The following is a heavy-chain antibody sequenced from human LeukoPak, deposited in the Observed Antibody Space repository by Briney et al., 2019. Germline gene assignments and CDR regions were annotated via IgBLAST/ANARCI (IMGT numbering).Heavy chain of an antibody. D-gene: IGHD1-1*01. Sequence: GGSLRLSCAASGFTVSSNYMSWVRQAPGKGLEWVSIICSGGSTFYADSVKGRFTISRDKSKNTLYLQMNSLRAEDTAVYYCAKDRGYNIPPPNWFDPWGQGTLVTVSS. CDR2: ICSGGST. J-gene: IGHJ5*02. CDR1: GFTVSSNY. V-gene: IGHV3-53*01. CDR3: AKDRGYNIPPPNWFDP.